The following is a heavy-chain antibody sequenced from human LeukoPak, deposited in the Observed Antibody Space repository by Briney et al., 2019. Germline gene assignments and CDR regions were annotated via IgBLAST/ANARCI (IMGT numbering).Heavy chain of an antibody. Sequence: GGSLRLSCAASGFSFSSYAMNWVRQAPGKGLEWVSVPDADGGNTFYADSVKGRFTISRDNSKNTLYLQMNSLRAVDTAVYYCAKDPKWGPSWYFDVWGRGTLVTVSS. D-gene: IGHD1-26*01. J-gene: IGHJ2*01. V-gene: IGHV3-23*01. CDR3: AKDPKWGPSWYFDV. CDR1: GFSFSSYA. CDR2: PDADGGNT.